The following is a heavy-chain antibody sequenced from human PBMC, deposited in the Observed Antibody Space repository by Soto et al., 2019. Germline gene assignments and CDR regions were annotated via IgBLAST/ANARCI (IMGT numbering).Heavy chain of an antibody. CDR1: GYSFTSYW. Sequence: PGESLKISCKGSGYSFTSYWIGWVRQMPGKGLEWMGIIYPGDSDTRYSPSFQGQVTISADKSISTAYLQWSSLKASDTAMYYCARADIVATIFGIDFQHWGQGTLVTVSS. J-gene: IGHJ1*01. V-gene: IGHV5-51*01. CDR2: IYPGDSDT. D-gene: IGHD5-12*01. CDR3: ARADIVATIFGIDFQH.